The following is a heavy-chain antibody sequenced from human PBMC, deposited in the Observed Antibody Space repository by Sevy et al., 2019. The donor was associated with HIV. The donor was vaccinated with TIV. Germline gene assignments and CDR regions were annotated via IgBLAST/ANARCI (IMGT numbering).Heavy chain of an antibody. J-gene: IGHJ4*02. CDR3: ARGGEYSSSSGIDY. D-gene: IGHD6-6*01. Sequence: GGCLRLSCAASGFTFSSYWMSWVRQAPGKGLEWVANIKQDGSEKYYVDSVKGRFTISRDNAKNSLYLQMNSLRAEDTAVYYCARGGEYSSSSGIDYWGQGTLVTVSS. CDR1: GFTFSSYW. V-gene: IGHV3-7*01. CDR2: IKQDGSEK.